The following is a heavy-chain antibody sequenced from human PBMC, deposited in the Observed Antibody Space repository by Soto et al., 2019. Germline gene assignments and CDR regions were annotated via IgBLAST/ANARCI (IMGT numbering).Heavy chain of an antibody. CDR1: GDSVSSYNYY. V-gene: IGHV4-39*01. Sequence: PSETLSLTCSVSGDSVSSYNYYWSWIRQSPGKGLEWIGCIYSSGNTNYNPSLKSRVTISVDTSKNQFSLKLSSVTAADTAVYYCARHNGPLYVGYYYDMDVWGQGTTVTVSS. D-gene: IGHD3-16*01. CDR3: ARHNGPLYVGYYYDMDV. J-gene: IGHJ6*02. CDR2: IYSSGNT.